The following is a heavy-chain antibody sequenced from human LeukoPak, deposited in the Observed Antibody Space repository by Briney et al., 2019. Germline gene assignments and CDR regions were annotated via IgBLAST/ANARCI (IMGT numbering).Heavy chain of an antibody. CDR1: GGSISTYY. CDR2: SSSSGST. D-gene: IGHD3-10*01. Sequence: KASETLSLTCTVSGGSISTYYWGWIRQPPGKGLEWIGYSSSSGSTNYNPSLNSRVTISVDTSKNQFSLKLSSVTAADTAVYYCARAHRPLFGEGYYYYGMDVWGQGTTVTVSS. CDR3: ARAHRPLFGEGYYYYGMDV. V-gene: IGHV4-59*01. J-gene: IGHJ6*02.